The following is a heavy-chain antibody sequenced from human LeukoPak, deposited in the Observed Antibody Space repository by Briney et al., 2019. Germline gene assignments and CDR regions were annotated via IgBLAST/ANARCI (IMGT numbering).Heavy chain of an antibody. V-gene: IGHV4-4*07. J-gene: IGHJ5*02. CDR1: GGSISSYY. Sequence: PSETLSLTRTVSGGSISSYYWSWIRQPAGKGLEWIGRIYTSGSTNYNPSLKSRVTMSVDTSKNQFSLKLSSVTAADTAVYYCARQSPYYYDSSGYYWFDPWGQGTLVTVSS. CDR3: ARQSPYYYDSSGYYWFDP. CDR2: IYTSGST. D-gene: IGHD3-22*01.